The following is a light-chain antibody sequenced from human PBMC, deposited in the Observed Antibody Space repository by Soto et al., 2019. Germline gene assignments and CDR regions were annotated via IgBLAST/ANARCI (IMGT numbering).Light chain of an antibody. Sequence: DSPMTQSPSSLSASVGDRVTITCRASQGITNYLAWYQQKPGKVPKLLIYAASTLQSGVPSRFSGSGSGTDFTLTISSRQPEDVATYYCQKYNSAPWKLGQGTKVEIK. J-gene: IGKJ1*01. CDR1: QGITNY. CDR2: AAS. CDR3: QKYNSAPWK. V-gene: IGKV1-27*01.